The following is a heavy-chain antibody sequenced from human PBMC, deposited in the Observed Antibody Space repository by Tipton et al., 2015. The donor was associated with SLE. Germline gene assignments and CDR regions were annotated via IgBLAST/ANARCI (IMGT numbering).Heavy chain of an antibody. CDR2: IYRTGGT. V-gene: IGHV4-31*03. J-gene: IGHJ4*02. Sequence: TLSLTCTVSSDSINSDDYYWTWIRQHPGKALGWIGHIYRTGGTDYTPSLKSRLTISVDTSKNQFSLRLRSVTAADTAVYYCARGGVGGYDYFDYWGQGILVTVSS. CDR3: ARGGVGGYDYFDY. D-gene: IGHD5-12*01. CDR1: SDSINSDDYY.